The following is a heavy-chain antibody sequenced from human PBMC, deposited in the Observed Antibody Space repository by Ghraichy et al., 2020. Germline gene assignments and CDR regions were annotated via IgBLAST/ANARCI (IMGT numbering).Heavy chain of an antibody. V-gene: IGHV4-61*01. CDR3: ARDEEWRGYFDL. CDR1: GDSVSSNRYY. CDR2: IYYTGDN. Sequence: SETLSLTCTVSGDSVSSNRYYWSWIRQPPGKGLEWIAYIYYTGDNDYNSSLRSRVTISLDTSKNQFSLQVRSVTAADTAVYHCARDEEWRGYFDLWGRGTLVTVSS. J-gene: IGHJ2*01. D-gene: IGHD3-3*01.